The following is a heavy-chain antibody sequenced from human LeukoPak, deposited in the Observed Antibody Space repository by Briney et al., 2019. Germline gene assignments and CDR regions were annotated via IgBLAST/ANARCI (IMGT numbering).Heavy chain of an antibody. D-gene: IGHD3-9*01. Sequence: GASVKVSCKASGYTFTSYGISWGRQSPGQGLEWMGWISAYNGNTNYAQKLQGRVTMTTDTSTSTAYMELRSLRSDDTAVYYCASARAGYFDWLLNYWGQGTLVTVSS. V-gene: IGHV1-18*01. CDR1: GYTFTSYG. CDR3: ASARAGYFDWLLNY. CDR2: ISAYNGNT. J-gene: IGHJ4*02.